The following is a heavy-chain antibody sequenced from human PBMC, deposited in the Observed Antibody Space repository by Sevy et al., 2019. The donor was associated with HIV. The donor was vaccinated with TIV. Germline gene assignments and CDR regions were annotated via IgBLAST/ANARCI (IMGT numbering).Heavy chain of an antibody. CDR2: ISGSGGST. V-gene: IGHV3-23*01. J-gene: IGHJ3*02. CDR3: ASTMIVVVTKVGAFDI. Sequence: GGSLRLSCAASGFTFGDYSMNWVRQAPGKGLEWVSAISGSGGSTYYADSVKGRFTISRDNSKNTLYLQMNSLRAEDTAVYYCASTMIVVVTKVGAFDIWGQGTMVTVSS. D-gene: IGHD3-22*01. CDR1: GFTFGDYS.